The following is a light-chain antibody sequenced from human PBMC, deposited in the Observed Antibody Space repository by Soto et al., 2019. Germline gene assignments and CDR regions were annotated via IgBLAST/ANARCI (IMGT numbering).Light chain of an antibody. Sequence: DIQMTQSPSSLSASVGDRVSITCRASQGISTYVNWYQHKPGTVPRLLIYAASSLQIGVPSRFSASGSGTDFTLTITTLQPEDFATYYCQQGYSTPYTFGPGTKPEI. CDR1: QGISTY. CDR2: AAS. CDR3: QQGYSTPYT. J-gene: IGKJ2*01. V-gene: IGKV1-39*01.